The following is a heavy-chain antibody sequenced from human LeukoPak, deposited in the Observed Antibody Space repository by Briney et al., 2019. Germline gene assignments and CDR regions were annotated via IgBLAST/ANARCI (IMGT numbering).Heavy chain of an antibody. Sequence: PGGSLRLSCAASGFTVGSNYMNWVRQAPGKGLEWVSVVYSGGSTYYADSVKGRFTISRDNAKNTLFLQMNSLRDEDTAVYYCTRSLLGDTEFWGQGALVTVSS. CDR3: TRSLLGDTEF. D-gene: IGHD3-16*01. CDR2: VYSGGST. V-gene: IGHV3-66*01. J-gene: IGHJ4*02. CDR1: GFTVGSNY.